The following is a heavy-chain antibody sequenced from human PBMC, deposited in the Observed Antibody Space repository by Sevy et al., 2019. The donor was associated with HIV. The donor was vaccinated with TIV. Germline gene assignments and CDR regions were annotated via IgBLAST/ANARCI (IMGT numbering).Heavy chain of an antibody. CDR2: ISGSGGST. CDR3: AKDAFYGDYINYYYYYMDV. Sequence: GGSLRLSCAASGFTFSSYAMSWVRQAPGKGLEWVSAISGSGGSTYYADSVKGRFTISRDNSKNTLYLQVNSLRAEDTAVYYCAKDAFYGDYINYYYYYMDVWGKGTTVTVSS. J-gene: IGHJ6*03. V-gene: IGHV3-23*01. CDR1: GFTFSSYA. D-gene: IGHD4-17*01.